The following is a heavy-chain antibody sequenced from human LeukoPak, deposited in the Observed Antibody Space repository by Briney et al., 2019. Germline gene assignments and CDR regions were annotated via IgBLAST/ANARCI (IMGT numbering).Heavy chain of an antibody. V-gene: IGHV3-30-3*01. CDR3: ARNTEYSSSSALGY. CDR2: ISYDGSNK. D-gene: IGHD6-6*01. J-gene: IGHJ4*02. CDR1: GFTFSSYA. Sequence: PGRSLRLSCAASGFTFSSYAMHWVRQAPGKGLEWVAVISYDGSNKYYADSVKGRFTISRDNSKNTLYLQMNSLRAEDTAVYYCARNTEYSSSSALGYWGQGTLVTVSS.